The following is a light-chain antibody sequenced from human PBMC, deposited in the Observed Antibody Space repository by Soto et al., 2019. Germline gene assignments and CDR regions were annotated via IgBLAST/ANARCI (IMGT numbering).Light chain of an antibody. Sequence: EIVMTQSPATLSVSPGERATLSCRASQSVSSNLAWYQKKPGQAPRLLIYGASTRATGIPARFSGTGSGTEFTLTISSLQSEDFAVYYCQQDNNWPLWTFGQGTKVEIK. CDR3: QQDNNWPLWT. CDR2: GAS. CDR1: QSVSSN. V-gene: IGKV3-15*01. J-gene: IGKJ1*01.